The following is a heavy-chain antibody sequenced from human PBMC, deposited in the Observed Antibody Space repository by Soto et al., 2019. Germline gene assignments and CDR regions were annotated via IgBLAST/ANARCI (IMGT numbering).Heavy chain of an antibody. CDR2: INSDGSST. CDR3: GRAVLDY. Sequence: EVQLVESGGGLLQPGGSLRLSCVASGFTFNSYWMHWVRQVRGKGLVWVSRINSDGSSTNYADSVKGRFTISRDNAKNTLYLQMNSLRAEDAAVYYCGRAVLDYWGQGTLVTVSS. J-gene: IGHJ4*02. CDR1: GFTFNSYW. V-gene: IGHV3-74*01.